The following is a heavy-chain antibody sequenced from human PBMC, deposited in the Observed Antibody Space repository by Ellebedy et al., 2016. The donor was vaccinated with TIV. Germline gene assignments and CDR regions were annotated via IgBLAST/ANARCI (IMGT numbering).Heavy chain of an antibody. Sequence: SETLSLTXAVYGGSFSGYYWSWIRQPPGKGLEWIGEINHSGSTNYNPSLKSRVTISVDTSKNQFSLKLSSVTAADTAVYYCTRGVAYCGGDCPLDFWGQGTTVTVSS. CDR1: GGSFSGYY. J-gene: IGHJ6*02. V-gene: IGHV4-34*01. CDR3: TRGVAYCGGDCPLDF. CDR2: INHSGST. D-gene: IGHD2-21*02.